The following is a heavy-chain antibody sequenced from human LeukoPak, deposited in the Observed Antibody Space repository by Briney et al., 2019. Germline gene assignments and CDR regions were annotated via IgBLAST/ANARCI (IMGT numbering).Heavy chain of an antibody. J-gene: IGHJ4*02. CDR1: GGSLSGYY. CDR3: ARGRNGLERKDFDY. D-gene: IGHD1-1*01. V-gene: IGHV4-34*01. CDR2: INHSGST. Sequence: SETLSLTCAVYGGSLSGYYWSWIRQPPGKGLEWIGEINHSGSTNYNPSLKSRVTISVDTSKNQFSLKLSSVTAADTAVYYCARGRNGLERKDFDYWGQGTLVTVSS.